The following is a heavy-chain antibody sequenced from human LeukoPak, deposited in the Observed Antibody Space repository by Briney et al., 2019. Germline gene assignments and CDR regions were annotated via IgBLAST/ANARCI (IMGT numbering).Heavy chain of an antibody. Sequence: SETLSLTCTVSGGSISSYYWSWIRQPAGKGLEWIGRIYTSGSTNYNPSLKSRVTMSVDTSKNQFSLKLSSVTAADTAVYYCARGATQGSLRGYCSGGSCQKGPHYYYGMDVWGQGTTVTVSS. CDR2: IYTSGST. V-gene: IGHV4-4*07. CDR1: GGSISSYY. D-gene: IGHD2-15*01. J-gene: IGHJ6*02. CDR3: ARGATQGSLRGYCSGGSCQKGPHYYYGMDV.